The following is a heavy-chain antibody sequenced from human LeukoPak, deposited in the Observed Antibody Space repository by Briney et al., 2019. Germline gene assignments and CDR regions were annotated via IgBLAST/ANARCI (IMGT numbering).Heavy chain of an antibody. CDR3: ARDFLAAAGTT. V-gene: IGHV1-8*02. CDR1: GYTFTSYG. Sequence: ASVKVSCKASGYTFTSYGISWVRQAPGQGLEWMGWMNPNSGNTGYAQEFQGRVTMTRNTSISTAYMELSSLRSEDTAVYYCARDFLAAAGTTWGQGTLVTVSS. J-gene: IGHJ4*02. D-gene: IGHD6-13*01. CDR2: MNPNSGNT.